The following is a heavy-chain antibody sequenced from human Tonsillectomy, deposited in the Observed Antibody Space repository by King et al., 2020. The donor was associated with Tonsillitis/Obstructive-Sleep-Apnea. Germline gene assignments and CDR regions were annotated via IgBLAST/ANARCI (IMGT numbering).Heavy chain of an antibody. CDR3: ARGTDYDFWGGFDY. Sequence: VQLVETGGGVVQPGRSLRLSCAASGFTCSTYAMHWVRQAPGKGLEWVAVISYDGPYKYYADSVKGRFTISRDNSKNTLYLQMNSLRAEDTAVYYCARGTDYDFWGGFDYWGQGTLVTVSS. D-gene: IGHD3-3*01. CDR2: ISYDGPYK. V-gene: IGHV3-30*04. CDR1: GFTCSTYA. J-gene: IGHJ4*02.